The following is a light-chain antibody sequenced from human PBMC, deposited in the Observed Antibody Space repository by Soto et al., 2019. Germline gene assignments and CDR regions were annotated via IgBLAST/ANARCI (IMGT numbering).Light chain of an antibody. CDR3: HHYDSSPPAYT. V-gene: IGKV3-20*01. CDR1: QSVGSSS. Sequence: EIVLTQSPGTLSLSPGERATLSCRASQSVGSSSLAWYQQKPGQAPRLLIYGASSRATGIPDRFSGSGSGTNFTLIISSLEPEDFVVYYCHHYDSSPPAYTFGQGTKLEIK. J-gene: IGKJ2*01. CDR2: GAS.